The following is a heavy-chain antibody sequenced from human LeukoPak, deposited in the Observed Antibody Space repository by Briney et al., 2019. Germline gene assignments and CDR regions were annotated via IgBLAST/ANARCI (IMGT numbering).Heavy chain of an antibody. CDR3: ARVRRYYYDSSAFDY. D-gene: IGHD3-22*01. J-gene: IGHJ4*02. CDR1: GGSFSGYY. CDR2: INHSGST. Sequence: PSETLSLTCAVYGGSFSGYYWSWIRQPPGKGLEWIGEINHSGSTNYNPSLKSRVTISVDTSKNQFSLKLSSVTAADTAVYYCARVRRYYYDSSAFDYWGQGTLVTVPS. V-gene: IGHV4-34*01.